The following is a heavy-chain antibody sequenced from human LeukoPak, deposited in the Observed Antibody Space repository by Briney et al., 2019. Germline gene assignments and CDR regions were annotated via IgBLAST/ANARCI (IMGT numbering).Heavy chain of an antibody. J-gene: IGHJ4*02. CDR1: GFTFSTSA. D-gene: IGHD1-26*01. V-gene: IGHV3-23*01. Sequence: PGGSLRLSCAASGFTFSTSAMSWVRQALEKGLEWVSPITGGDGATYYAESVKGRFTTSRDKSKSTLYLEMSGLRAEDTAVYFCAKRLVVGTTVRPYFDSWGQETLVTVSS. CDR3: AKRLVVGTTVRPYFDS. CDR2: ITGGDGAT.